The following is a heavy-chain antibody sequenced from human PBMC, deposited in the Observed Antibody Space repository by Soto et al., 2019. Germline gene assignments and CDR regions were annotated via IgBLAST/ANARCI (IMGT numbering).Heavy chain of an antibody. J-gene: IGHJ4*02. D-gene: IGHD3-16*01. CDR3: AISQDRGGRTTFIY. CDR1: GFTFDDNA. CDR2: INWKSDI. Sequence: GGSLRLSCAVSGFTFDDNAMHWVRQAPEKGLGWVSGINWKSDIGYADSVKGRFTISRDNTENSLYLQMNSLRAEDTALYYCAISQDRGGRTTFIYWGQGTQVTVSS. V-gene: IGHV3-9*01.